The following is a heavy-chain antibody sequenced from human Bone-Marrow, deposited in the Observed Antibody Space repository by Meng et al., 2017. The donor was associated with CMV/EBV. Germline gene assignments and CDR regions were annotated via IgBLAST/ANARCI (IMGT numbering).Heavy chain of an antibody. V-gene: IGHV1-69*10. D-gene: IGHD3-3*01. CDR1: DHSFRSYA. CDR3: ARRRGEEWSHYYYYYGMDV. J-gene: IGHJ6*02. CDR2: IIPILGIA. Sequence: SVRVLAKASDHSFRSYAISWVRQAPGQGLEWMGGIIPILGIANYAQKFQGRVTITADKSTSTAYMELSSLRSEDTAVYYCARRRGEEWSHYYYYYGMDVWGQGTTVTVSS.